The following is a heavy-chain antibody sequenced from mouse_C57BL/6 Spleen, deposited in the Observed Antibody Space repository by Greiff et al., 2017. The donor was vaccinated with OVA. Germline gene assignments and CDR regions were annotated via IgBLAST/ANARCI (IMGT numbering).Heavy chain of an antibody. Sequence: VQLQQSGAELVKPGASVKLSCTASGFNIKDYYMHWVKQRTEQGLEWIGRIDPEDGETKYAPKFQGKATLTADTSSNTAYLQLSSLTSEDTAVYYCARGYYGSSYGWYVDVWGTGTTVTVSS. D-gene: IGHD1-1*01. J-gene: IGHJ1*03. CDR1: GFNIKDYY. V-gene: IGHV14-2*01. CDR2: IDPEDGET. CDR3: ARGYYGSSYGWYVDV.